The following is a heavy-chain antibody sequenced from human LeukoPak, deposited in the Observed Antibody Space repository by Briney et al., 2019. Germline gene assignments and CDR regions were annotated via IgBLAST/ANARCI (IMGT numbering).Heavy chain of an antibody. D-gene: IGHD5/OR15-5a*01. CDR2: LHSGGDT. CDR3: ARGKVYYYYDY. CDR1: EFTVRNNY. V-gene: IGHV3-53*01. Sequence: GGSLRLSCVASEFTVRNNYMSWVRQAPGKGLEWVSVLHSGGDTYYADSVKGRFTISRDDSKNTLYLQMNSLRAEDTAVYYCARGKVYYYYDYWGQGTLVTVSS. J-gene: IGHJ4*02.